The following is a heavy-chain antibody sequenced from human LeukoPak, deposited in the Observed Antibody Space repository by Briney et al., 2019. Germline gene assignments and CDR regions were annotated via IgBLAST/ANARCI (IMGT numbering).Heavy chain of an antibody. J-gene: IGHJ4*02. V-gene: IGHV1-69*05. Sequence: SVKVSCKASGGTFSSYAISWVRQAPGQGLEWMGRIIPIFGTANYAQKFQGRVTITTDESTSTAYMELSSPRSEDTAVYYCARALYTENSYFDYWGQGTLVTVSS. CDR1: GGTFSSYA. CDR2: IIPIFGTA. D-gene: IGHD4-11*01. CDR3: ARALYTENSYFDY.